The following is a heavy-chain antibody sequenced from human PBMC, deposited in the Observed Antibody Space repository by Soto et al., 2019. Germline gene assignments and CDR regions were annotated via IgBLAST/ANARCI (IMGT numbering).Heavy chain of an antibody. CDR1: GGSISSYY. Sequence: SETLSLTCTVSGGSISSYYWSWIRQPPGKGLEWIGYIYYSGSTNYNPSLKSRVTISVDTSKNQFSLKLSSVTAADTAVYYCARLTDILTGFHYWGPGTLVTVYS. CDR2: IYYSGST. CDR3: ARLTDILTGFHY. V-gene: IGHV4-59*01. D-gene: IGHD3-9*01. J-gene: IGHJ4*02.